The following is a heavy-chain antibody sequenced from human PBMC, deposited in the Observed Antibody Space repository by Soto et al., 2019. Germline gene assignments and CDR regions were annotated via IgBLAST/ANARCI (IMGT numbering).Heavy chain of an antibody. V-gene: IGHV3-15*01. Sequence: VGSLRLSCAASGFTFSNAWMSWVRQAPGKGLEWVGRIKSKTDGGTTDYAAPVKGRFTISRDDSKNTLYLQMNSLKTEDTAVYYCTTPTILWFGELLFGPDAFDIWGQGTMVTVSS. CDR1: GFTFSNAW. CDR2: IKSKTDGGTT. D-gene: IGHD3-10*01. J-gene: IGHJ3*02. CDR3: TTPTILWFGELLFGPDAFDI.